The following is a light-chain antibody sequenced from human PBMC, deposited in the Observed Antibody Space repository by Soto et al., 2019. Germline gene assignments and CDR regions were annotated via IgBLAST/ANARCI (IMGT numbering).Light chain of an antibody. J-gene: IGLJ1*01. V-gene: IGLV1-36*01. CDR3: AAWDDSLNGPFV. Sequence: QSVLTQPPSVSEAPRQRVTISCSGSGSNIGNNAVNWYQQLPGKAPKLLIYYDDLLPSGVSDRFSGSKSGTSASLAISGLQSEDEADYYCAAWDDSLNGPFVFGTGTKVTVL. CDR2: YDD. CDR1: GSNIGNNA.